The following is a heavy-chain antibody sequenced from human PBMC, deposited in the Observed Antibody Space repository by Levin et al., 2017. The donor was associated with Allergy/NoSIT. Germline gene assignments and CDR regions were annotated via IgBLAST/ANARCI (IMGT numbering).Heavy chain of an antibody. Sequence: PGGSLRLSCVGSGFTFSGSGFHWVRRTSGKGLEWIGHIRRDIQNYATTYAASLKGRFTISRDDSPSTTYLAMNSPKTEDTAVSDCSRHRNAIAYWGQGTQVAV. CDR2: IRRDIQNYAT. V-gene: IGHV3-73*01. CDR3: SRHRNAIAY. J-gene: IGHJ4*02. D-gene: IGHD2-2*01. CDR1: GFTFSGSG.